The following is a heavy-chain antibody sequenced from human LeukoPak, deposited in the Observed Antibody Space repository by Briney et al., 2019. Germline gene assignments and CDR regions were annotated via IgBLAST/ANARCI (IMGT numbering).Heavy chain of an antibody. CDR2: IYYSGST. V-gene: IGHV4-59*01. D-gene: IGHD3-3*01. J-gene: IGHJ5*02. Sequence: SETLSLTCTVSGGSISSYYWSWIRQPPGKGLEWIGYIYYSGSTNYNPSLKSRVTISVDTSKNQFSLKLSSVTAADTAVYYCARARRFYYDFWSGPDTKKWFEPWGQGTLVSVSS. CDR1: GGSISSYY. CDR3: ARARRFYYDFWSGPDTKKWFEP.